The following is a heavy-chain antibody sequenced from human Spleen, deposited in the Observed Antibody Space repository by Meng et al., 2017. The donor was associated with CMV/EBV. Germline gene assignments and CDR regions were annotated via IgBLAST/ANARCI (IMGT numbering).Heavy chain of an antibody. Sequence: SETLSLTCTVSDYSISSDSCWDWIRQPPGKGLEWIGFIYHSGSTYYNPSLKSRVTITVDTSENQFSLKLSSVTAADTAVYYCARGEYSYTMWGQGTLVTVSS. J-gene: IGHJ4*02. CDR2: IYHSGST. CDR1: DYSISSDSC. V-gene: IGHV4-38-2*02. CDR3: ARGEYSYTM. D-gene: IGHD5-18*01.